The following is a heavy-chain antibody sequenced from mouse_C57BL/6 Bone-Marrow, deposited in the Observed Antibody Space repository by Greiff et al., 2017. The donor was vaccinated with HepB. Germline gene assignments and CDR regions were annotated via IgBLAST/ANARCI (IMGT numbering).Heavy chain of an antibody. CDR2: IWWDDDK. CDR1: GFSLSTFGMG. Sequence: QVTLKVSGPGILQPSQTLSLTCSFSGFSLSTFGMGVGWIRQPSGKGLEWLAHIWWDDDKYYNPALKSRLTISKDTSKNQVFLKIANVDTADTATYYCARITLPRGCGSSPYWYFDVWGTGTTVTVSS. CDR3: ARITLPRGCGSSPYWYFDV. V-gene: IGHV8-8*01. D-gene: IGHD1-1*01. J-gene: IGHJ1*03.